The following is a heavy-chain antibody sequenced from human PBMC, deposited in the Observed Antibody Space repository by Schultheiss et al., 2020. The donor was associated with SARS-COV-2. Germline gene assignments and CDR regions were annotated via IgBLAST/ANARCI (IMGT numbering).Heavy chain of an antibody. V-gene: IGHV3-23*01. CDR3: AKIRDFWSGCLDY. CDR1: GFTFSNYA. D-gene: IGHD3-3*01. CDR2: ISGSGGGT. Sequence: GGSLRLSCTASGFTFSNYAMNWVRQAPGKGLEWVSAISGSGGGTYYADSVKGRFTISRDNSKDTLYLQMNSLRAEDTAVYYCAKIRDFWSGCLDYWGQGTLVTVSS. J-gene: IGHJ4*02.